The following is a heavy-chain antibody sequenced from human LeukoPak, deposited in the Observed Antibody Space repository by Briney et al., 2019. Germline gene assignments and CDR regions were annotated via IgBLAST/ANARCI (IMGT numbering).Heavy chain of an antibody. V-gene: IGHV3-21*01. Sequence: GGSLRLSCAASGFTFSSYSMNWVRQAPGKGLEWVSSISSSSYIYYADSVKGRFTISRDNAKNSLYLQMNSLRAEDTAVYYCARDYGDHDYGDYGKVTWGQGTLVTVSS. CDR2: ISSSSYI. CDR3: ARDYGDHDYGDYGKVT. D-gene: IGHD4-17*01. J-gene: IGHJ4*02. CDR1: GFTFSSYS.